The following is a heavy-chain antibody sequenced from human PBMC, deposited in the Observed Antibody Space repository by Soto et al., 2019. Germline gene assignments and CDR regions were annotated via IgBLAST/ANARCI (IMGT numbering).Heavy chain of an antibody. CDR2: IYYSGST. CDR1: GGSISSGDYY. J-gene: IGHJ4*02. V-gene: IGHV4-30-4*01. Sequence: SETLSLTCTVSGGSISSGDYYWSWIRQPPGKGLEWIGYIYYSGSTYYNPSLKSRVTISVDTSKNQFSLKLSSVTAADTAVYYCARAPYYYDSSGYVDYCGQGTLVTVSS. D-gene: IGHD3-22*01. CDR3: ARAPYYYDSSGYVDY.